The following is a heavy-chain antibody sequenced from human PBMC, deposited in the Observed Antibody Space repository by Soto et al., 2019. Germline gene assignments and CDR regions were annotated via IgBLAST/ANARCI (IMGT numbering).Heavy chain of an antibody. V-gene: IGHV3-49*03. CDR3: TREEEEMPTITGYYYYYGMGV. CDR2: IRSKVYGGTT. J-gene: IGHJ6*02. Sequence: GGSLRLSCTASGFTFRDYAMSWFRQAPGKGLEWIGFIRSKVYGGTTEYAASVKDRFTISREDSKNIAYLQMNSLRTEDTAVYYCTREEEEMPTITGYYYYYGMGVRGQGTTVTVSS. D-gene: IGHD7-27*01. CDR1: GFTFRDYA.